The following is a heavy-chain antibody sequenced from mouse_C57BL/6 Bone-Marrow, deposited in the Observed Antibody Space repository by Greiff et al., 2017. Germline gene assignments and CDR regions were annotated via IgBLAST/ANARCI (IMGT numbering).Heavy chain of an antibody. D-gene: IGHD1-1*01. CDR1: GYAFTNYL. J-gene: IGHJ4*01. V-gene: IGHV1-54*01. CDR2: INPGSGGT. CDR3: ARSGITTVDYYAMDY. Sequence: QVQLKESGAELVRPGTSVKVSCKASGYAFTNYLIEWVKQRPGQGLEWIGVINPGSGGTNYNEKFRGKATLTADKSSSTAYMQLSSLTSEDSAVYFCARSGITTVDYYAMDYWGQGASVTVSS.